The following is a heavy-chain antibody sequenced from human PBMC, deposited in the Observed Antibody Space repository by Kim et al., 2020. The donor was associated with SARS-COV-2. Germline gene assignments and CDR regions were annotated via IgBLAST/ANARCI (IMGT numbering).Heavy chain of an antibody. CDR3: ARKIVGATNYYYYGMDV. CDR1: GGSISSSNW. Sequence: SETLSLTCAVSGGSISSSNWWSWVRQPPGKGLEWIGEIYHSGSTNYNPSLKSRVTISVDKSKNQFSLKLSSVTAADTAVYYCARKIVGATNYYYYGMDVWGQGTTVTVSS. D-gene: IGHD1-26*01. J-gene: IGHJ6*02. CDR2: IYHSGST. V-gene: IGHV4-4*02.